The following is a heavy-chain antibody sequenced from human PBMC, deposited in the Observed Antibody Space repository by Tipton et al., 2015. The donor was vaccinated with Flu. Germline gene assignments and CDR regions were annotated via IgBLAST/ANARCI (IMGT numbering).Heavy chain of an antibody. V-gene: IGHV3-48*03. J-gene: IGHJ5*02. CDR3: ARVSRGGFDP. CDR2: ISTSGSSI. Sequence: SLRLSCTASGFTFANYEMHWVRQAPGKGLEWVSYISTSGSSIYYADSVKGRFTISRDNAKSSVYLQMNSLRDEDTATYHCARVSRGGFDPWGQGALVAVSS. CDR1: GFTFANYE.